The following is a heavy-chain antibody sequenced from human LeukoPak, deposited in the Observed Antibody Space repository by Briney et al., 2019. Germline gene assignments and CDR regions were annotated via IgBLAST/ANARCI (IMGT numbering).Heavy chain of an antibody. CDR2: ISYSGST. CDR1: GGYFSGFY. V-gene: IGHV4-34*01. CDR3: AKGKAGHYHSVTDEYYYYMDV. Sequence: PSETLSLACVVDGGYFSGFYWTWIRQAPGKGLEWIGEISYSGSTKYNPPLKSRVTIEVDTSKKQISLNLSSVTAADTAVYYCAKGKAGHYHSVTDEYYYYMDVWGKGTTVIVSS. J-gene: IGHJ6*03. D-gene: IGHD3-9*01.